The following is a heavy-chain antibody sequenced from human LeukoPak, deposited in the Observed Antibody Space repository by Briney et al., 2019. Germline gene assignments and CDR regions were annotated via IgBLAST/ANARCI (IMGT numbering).Heavy chain of an antibody. CDR2: IYYSGST. CDR3: ARGFRGDNFDY. J-gene: IGHJ4*02. V-gene: IGHV4-59*08. Sequence: SETLSLTCTVSGGSISSYYWSWIRQPPGKGLEWIGYIYYSGSTNYNPSLKSRVTISVDTSKNQFSLKLSSVTAADTAVHFCARGFRGDNFDYWGQGTLVTVSS. D-gene: IGHD7-27*01. CDR1: GGSISSYY.